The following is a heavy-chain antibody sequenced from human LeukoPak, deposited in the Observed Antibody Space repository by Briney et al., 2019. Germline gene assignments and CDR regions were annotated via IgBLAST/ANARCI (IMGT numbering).Heavy chain of an antibody. V-gene: IGHV3-23*01. J-gene: IGHJ3*02. CDR1: GFTFSIYA. CDR2: ISGSGGFT. D-gene: IGHD2-2*01. CDR3: AKDIVVVPSAFDI. Sequence: GGSLRLSCAASGFTFSIYAMGWVRQAPGKGLEWVSSISGSGGFTYYADSVKGRFTISRGDSENTLYLQMNSLRVEDTAVYYCAKDIVVVPSAFDIWGQGTMVTVSS.